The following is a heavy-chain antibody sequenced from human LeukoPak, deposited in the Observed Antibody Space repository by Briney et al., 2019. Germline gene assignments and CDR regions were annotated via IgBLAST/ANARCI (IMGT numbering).Heavy chain of an antibody. J-gene: IGHJ4*02. V-gene: IGHV5-51*01. D-gene: IGHD6-6*01. CDR3: SRPSTSTSSLYY. CDR2: IYPSDSET. CDR1: GYSFTSYW. Sequence: GESLKISCKGSGYSFTSYWNAWVRQMPGNGLEWMGIIYPSDSETRYSPSFQGQVTISVDKSINTTFLQWSSLKASDTAIYYCSRPSTSTSSLYYWGLGTLVTVSS.